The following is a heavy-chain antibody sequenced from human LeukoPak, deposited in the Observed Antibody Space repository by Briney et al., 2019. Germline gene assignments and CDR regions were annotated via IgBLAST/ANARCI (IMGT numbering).Heavy chain of an antibody. D-gene: IGHD3-22*01. J-gene: IGHJ4*02. CDR2: ISSSSSTI. Sequence: GGSLRLSCAASGFTFSSYSMNWVRQAPGKGLEWVSYISSSSSTIYYADSVKGRFTISRDNAKNSLYLQMNSLRAEDTAVYYCARDMGVSSGYYHPWGQGTLVTVSS. CDR1: GFTFSSYS. CDR3: ARDMGVSSGYYHP. V-gene: IGHV3-48*04.